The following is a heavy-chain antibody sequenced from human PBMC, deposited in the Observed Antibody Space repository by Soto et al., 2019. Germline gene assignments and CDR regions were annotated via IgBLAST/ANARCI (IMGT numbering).Heavy chain of an antibody. V-gene: IGHV2-5*02. D-gene: IGHD6-19*01. CDR3: AHIVVAGLGYYFDY. J-gene: IGHJ4*02. Sequence: QITLKESGPPLVKPTQTLTLTCTFSGFSLSSTRMAVGWIRQPPGKALEWLALIYWDDDKRYSPFLKSRLTITSDTSKNHVVLTMSTMDPVDTARYYCAHIVVAGLGYYFDYWGQGTLVTVSS. CDR1: GFSLSSTRMA. CDR2: IYWDDDK.